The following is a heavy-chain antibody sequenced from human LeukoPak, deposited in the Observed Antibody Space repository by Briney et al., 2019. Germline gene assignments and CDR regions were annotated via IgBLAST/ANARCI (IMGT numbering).Heavy chain of an antibody. CDR3: GRLYSSSWYLAFDI. Sequence: GGSLRLSCAASGFTFSSYGMHWVRQAPGKGLEWVAVIWYDGSNKYYADSVKGRFTISRDNSKNTLYLQMNSLRAEDTAVYYCGRLYSSSWYLAFDIWGQGTMVTVSS. D-gene: IGHD6-13*01. CDR2: IWYDGSNK. CDR1: GFTFSSYG. J-gene: IGHJ3*02. V-gene: IGHV3-33*01.